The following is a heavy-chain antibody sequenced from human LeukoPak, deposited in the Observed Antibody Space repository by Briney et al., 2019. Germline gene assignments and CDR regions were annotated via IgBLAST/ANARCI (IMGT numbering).Heavy chain of an antibody. D-gene: IGHD3-22*01. CDR1: GYTFTSYY. V-gene: IGHV1-46*01. CDR2: INPSGGST. J-gene: IGHJ3*02. Sequence: ASVKVSCKASGYTFTSYYMHWVRQAPGQGREWMGIINPSGGSTSYAQKFQGRVTMTRDMSTSTVYMELSSLRSEDPGVYYCARGGWGYDSSGYYFVGAFDIWGQGTMVTVSS. CDR3: ARGGWGYDSSGYYFVGAFDI.